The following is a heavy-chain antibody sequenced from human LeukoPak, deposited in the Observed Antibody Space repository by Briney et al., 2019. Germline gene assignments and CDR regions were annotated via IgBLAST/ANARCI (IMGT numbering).Heavy chain of an antibody. CDR2: ISNSVGSRM. CDR1: GFTFRDYY. V-gene: IGHV3-11*04. Sequence: GGSLRLSCEASGFTFRDYYMGWIRQAPGKGLECVSYISNSVGSRMFNADSGKGRVTISRDNNKNSLYLQMNSLRAEDTAVYYCARAFNDAFDIWGQGTMVTVSS. CDR3: ARAFNDAFDI. J-gene: IGHJ3*02.